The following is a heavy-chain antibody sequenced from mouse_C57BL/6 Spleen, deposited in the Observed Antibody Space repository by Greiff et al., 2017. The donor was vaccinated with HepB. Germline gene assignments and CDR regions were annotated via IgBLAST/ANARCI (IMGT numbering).Heavy chain of an antibody. CDR3: ARYGPVRRGDFDY. V-gene: IGHV1-54*01. Sequence: QVQLQQSGAELVRPGTSVKVSCKASGYAFTNYLIEWVKQRPGQGLEWIGVINPGSGGTNYNEKFKGKATLTADKSSSTAYMQLSSLTSEDSAVYFCARYGPVRRGDFDYWGQGTTLTVSS. CDR1: GYAFTNYL. J-gene: IGHJ2*01. CDR2: INPGSGGT. D-gene: IGHD2-14*01.